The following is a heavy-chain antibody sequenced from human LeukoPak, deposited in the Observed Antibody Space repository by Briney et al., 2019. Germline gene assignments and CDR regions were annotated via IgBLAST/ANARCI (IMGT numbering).Heavy chain of an antibody. CDR3: ARETSLAGFASGLGFNY. D-gene: IGHD6-19*01. J-gene: IGHJ4*02. Sequence: TPSETLSLTCTVSGGSISGWYWSWIRQPPGKGLEWTGNIYGSGYTNYNPSLKSRVTMSIDTSKNHFSLKLTSVTAADTATYYCARETSLAGFASGLGFNYWGQGILVSVSS. CDR2: IYGSGYT. CDR1: GGSISGWY. V-gene: IGHV4-59*01.